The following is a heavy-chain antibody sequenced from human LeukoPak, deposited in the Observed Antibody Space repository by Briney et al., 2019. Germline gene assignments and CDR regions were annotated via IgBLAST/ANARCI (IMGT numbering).Heavy chain of an antibody. D-gene: IGHD3-22*01. Sequence: PSETLSLTYTVSGGSISSYYWSWIRQPAGKGLEWIGRIYTSGSTNYNPPLKSRVTMSVGTSKNQFSLKLSSVTAADTAVYYCARGQYYYDSSGYYRFDYWGQGTLVTVSS. V-gene: IGHV4-4*07. CDR1: GGSISSYY. CDR2: IYTSGST. J-gene: IGHJ4*02. CDR3: ARGQYYYDSSGYYRFDY.